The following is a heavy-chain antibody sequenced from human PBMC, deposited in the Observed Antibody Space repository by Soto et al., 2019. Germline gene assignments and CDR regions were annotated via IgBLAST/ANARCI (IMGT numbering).Heavy chain of an antibody. Sequence: GGSLRLSCAASGFTFSDHYMDWVRQAPGEGLEWVARSRNKAKGYTTEYAASVRGRFTISRDDSKNTLYLQMHSLRVEDTALYYCANAFSITVPYGMDVWGQGTTVTVSS. D-gene: IGHD3-16*01. CDR2: SRNKAKGYTT. J-gene: IGHJ6*02. CDR3: ANAFSITVPYGMDV. V-gene: IGHV3-72*01. CDR1: GFTFSDHY.